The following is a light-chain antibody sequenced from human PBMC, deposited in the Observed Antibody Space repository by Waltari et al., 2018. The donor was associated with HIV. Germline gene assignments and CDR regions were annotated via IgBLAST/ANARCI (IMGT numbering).Light chain of an antibody. CDR3: ATWEDSLGGYVV. CDR2: RDN. Sequence: QSVVTQPPSASGTPGQRVTISCSGGSSNIGRNFVYWYQQFPGKAPQLLIYRDNQRPSGVPDRFSGSKSGTSASLASSGVQSDDEASYHCATWEDSLGGYVVFGGGTKLTVL. CDR1: SSNIGRNF. V-gene: IGLV1-47*01. J-gene: IGLJ2*01.